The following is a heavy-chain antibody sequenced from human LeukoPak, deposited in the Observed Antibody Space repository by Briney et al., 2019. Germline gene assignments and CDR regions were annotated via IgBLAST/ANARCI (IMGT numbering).Heavy chain of an antibody. Sequence: GGSLRLSCAASGLTFSDYYMSWIRQAPGKGLEWVSYISSSSSYTNYADSVKGRFTISRDNAKNSLYLQMNSLRAEDTAVYYCARVGYGDYSFDYWGQGTLVTVSS. D-gene: IGHD4-17*01. J-gene: IGHJ4*02. V-gene: IGHV3-11*05. CDR2: ISSSSSYT. CDR1: GLTFSDYY. CDR3: ARVGYGDYSFDY.